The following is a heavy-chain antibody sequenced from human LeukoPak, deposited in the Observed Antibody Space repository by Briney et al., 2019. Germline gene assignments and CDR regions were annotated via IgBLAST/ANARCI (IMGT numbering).Heavy chain of an antibody. CDR1: GYTFTGYY. CDR2: INPNSGGT. Sequence: ASVKVSCKASGYTFTGYYMHWVRQAPGQGLGWMGWINPNSGGTNYAQEFQGRVTMTGDPSISTAYVELSRLRSDDTAVYYCSTVGPVWFGELFAWGQGTLVTVSS. J-gene: IGHJ5*02. CDR3: STVGPVWFGELFA. D-gene: IGHD3-10*01. V-gene: IGHV1-2*02.